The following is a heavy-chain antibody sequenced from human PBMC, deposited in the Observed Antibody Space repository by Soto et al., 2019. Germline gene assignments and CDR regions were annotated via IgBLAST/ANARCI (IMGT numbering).Heavy chain of an antibody. Sequence: QVQLVQSGAEVKQSGASVKVSCKASGYDFTAYDINWVRQASGQGLEWMGRMNPINGATGSARRFQGRVSMTRNTATGTAYLELTSLRSDDSAVYYCGRGPSPRAPAGGTPYYYAMDVWGQGTTVTVSS. J-gene: IGHJ6*02. D-gene: IGHD6-13*01. V-gene: IGHV1-8*02. CDR3: GRGPSPRAPAGGTPYYYAMDV. CDR1: GYDFTAYD. CDR2: MNPINGAT.